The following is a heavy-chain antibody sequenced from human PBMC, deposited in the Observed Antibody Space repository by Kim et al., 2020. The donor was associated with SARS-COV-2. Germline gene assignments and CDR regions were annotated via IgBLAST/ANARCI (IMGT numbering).Heavy chain of an antibody. V-gene: IGHV4-31*03. Sequence: SETLSLTCTVSGGSISSGGYYWSWIRQHPGKGLEWIGYIYYSGSTYYNPSLKSRVTISVDTSKNQFSLKLSSVTAADTAVYYCARVRGLAHVPQYYDYIWGSYRYEDDYWGQGTLVTVSS. D-gene: IGHD3-16*02. J-gene: IGHJ4*02. CDR2: IYYSGST. CDR3: ARVRGLAHVPQYYDYIWGSYRYEDDY. CDR1: GGSISSGGYY.